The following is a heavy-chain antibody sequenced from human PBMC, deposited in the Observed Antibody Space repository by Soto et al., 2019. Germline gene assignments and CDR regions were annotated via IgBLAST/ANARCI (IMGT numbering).Heavy chain of an antibody. J-gene: IGHJ6*02. CDR3: ASISSGFGLQWLVYYYYYGMDV. D-gene: IGHD6-19*01. CDR2: IIPIFGTA. CDR1: GGTFSSYA. Sequence: GASVKVSCKASGGTFSSYAISWVRQAPGQGLEWMGGIIPIFGTANYAQKFQGRVTITADESTSTAYMELSSLRSEDTAVYYCASISSGFGLQWLVYYYYYGMDVWGQGPTVTVSS. V-gene: IGHV1-69*13.